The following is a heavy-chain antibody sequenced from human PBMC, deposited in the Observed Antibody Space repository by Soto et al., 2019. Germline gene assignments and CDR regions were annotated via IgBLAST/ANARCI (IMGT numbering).Heavy chain of an antibody. J-gene: IGHJ6*02. V-gene: IGHV1-69*13. D-gene: IGHD2-2*01. Sequence: ASVKVYCKASGGTFSSYAISWVRQAPGQGLEWMGGIIPIFGTANYAQKFQGRVTITADESTSTAYMELSSLRSEDTAVYYCAFRSYAVYHYYLMDVWGQGSTFTVSS. CDR2: IIPIFGTA. CDR1: GGTFSSYA. CDR3: AFRSYAVYHYYLMDV.